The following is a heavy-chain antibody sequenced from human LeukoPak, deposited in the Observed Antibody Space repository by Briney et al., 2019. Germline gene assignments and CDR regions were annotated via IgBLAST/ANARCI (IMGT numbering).Heavy chain of an antibody. J-gene: IGHJ4*02. V-gene: IGHV3-23*01. CDR3: AKDLEEYYDSSGYYFDH. CDR1: GFTFSRYS. CDR2: IVDSGRST. D-gene: IGHD3-22*01. Sequence: GGSLRLSCAASGFTFSRYSMSWVRQAPGKGLEWVSTIVDSGRSTYYADSVKGRFTISRDNSKNTLYVQMNSLRAEDTAVYYCAKDLEEYYDSSGYYFDHWGQGTLVTVSS.